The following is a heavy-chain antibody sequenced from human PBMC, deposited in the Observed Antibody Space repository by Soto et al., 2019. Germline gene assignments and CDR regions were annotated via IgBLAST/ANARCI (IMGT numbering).Heavy chain of an antibody. V-gene: IGHV3-23*01. CDR3: AKSEEFSDAFDI. D-gene: IGHD3-3*01. CDR1: GFTFSSYA. CDR2: ISGSVGST. Sequence: PGGSLRLSCAASGFTFSSYAMSWVRQAPGKGLEWVSAISGSVGSTYYADSVKGRFTISRDNSKNTLYLQMNSLRAEDTAVYYCAKSEEFSDAFDIWGQGTMVTVSS. J-gene: IGHJ3*02.